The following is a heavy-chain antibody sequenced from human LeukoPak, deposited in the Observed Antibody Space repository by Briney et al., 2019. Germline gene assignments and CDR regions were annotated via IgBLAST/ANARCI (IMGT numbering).Heavy chain of an antibody. CDR1: GFTFSGSA. Sequence: GGSLRLSCAASGFTFSGSAMHWVRQASGKGLEWVGRIRSKANSYATAYAASVKGRFTISRDDSKNTAYLKMNSLKTEDTAVYYCARDHTYYDILTGYPSYYFDYWGQGTLVTVSS. D-gene: IGHD3-9*01. V-gene: IGHV3-73*01. CDR3: ARDHTYYDILTGYPSYYFDY. J-gene: IGHJ4*02. CDR2: IRSKANSYAT.